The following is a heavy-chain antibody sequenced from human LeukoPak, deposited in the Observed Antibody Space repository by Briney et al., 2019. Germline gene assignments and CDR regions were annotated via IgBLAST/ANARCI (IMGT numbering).Heavy chain of an antibody. J-gene: IGHJ6*03. CDR3: ARTDFWSGYPPRYYYYMNV. Sequence: GGSLRLSCAASGFTFSSYSMNWVRQAPGKGREWVSYISSRSSTIYYADSVKGRFTISRDNAKNSLYLQMNSLRAEDTAVYYCARTDFWSGYPPRYYYYMNVWGKGTTVTVSS. V-gene: IGHV3-48*04. CDR2: ISSRSSTI. D-gene: IGHD3-3*01. CDR1: GFTFSSYS.